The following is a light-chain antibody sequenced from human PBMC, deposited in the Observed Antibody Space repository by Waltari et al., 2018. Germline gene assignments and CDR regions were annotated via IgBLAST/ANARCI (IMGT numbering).Light chain of an antibody. CDR1: SSNIGAGYP. V-gene: IGLV1-40*01. Sequence: QSVLTQPPSVSGAPGQRVTISCSGSSSNIGAGYPVHWYQQLPGTAPKLFIFGNNNRPSGVPDRFSGSKSGTSASLVISGLQAEDEADYYCQSYDSSLSAFVFGTGTKVTVL. CDR3: QSYDSSLSAFV. CDR2: GNN. J-gene: IGLJ1*01.